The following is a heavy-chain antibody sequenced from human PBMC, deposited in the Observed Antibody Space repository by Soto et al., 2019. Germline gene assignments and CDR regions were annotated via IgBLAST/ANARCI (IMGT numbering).Heavy chain of an antibody. V-gene: IGHV2-70*13. CDR2: IERDDDDK. J-gene: IGHJ6*04. CDR3: ASSRRGPRRFNGMDV. Sequence: SGPTLVNPTETLTLTCTFSGFSLTSPGMCVSWIRQPPGKALEWLALIERDDDDKYYSTSLKTRLTISKDTRKNQVVLKMASKDPADTGSYYRASSRRGPRRFNGMDVWGKGNTCTFS. D-gene: IGHD3-10*01. CDR1: GFSLTSPGMC.